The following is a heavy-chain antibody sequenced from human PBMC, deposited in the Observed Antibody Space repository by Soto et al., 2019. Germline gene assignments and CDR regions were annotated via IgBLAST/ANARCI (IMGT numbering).Heavy chain of an antibody. Sequence: QVQLQESGPGLVKPSETLFLTCAVSGGSISSYDWSWIRQPPGKGLEGIGYVYHSGNTIYNPSLKGRVTIPIDTSKNQFPLKLSAVTAADTAVYYCARGALTNHFDYWGQGTLVTVS. CDR3: ARGALTNHFDY. V-gene: IGHV4-59*01. J-gene: IGHJ4*02. CDR1: GGSISSYD. CDR2: VYHSGNT.